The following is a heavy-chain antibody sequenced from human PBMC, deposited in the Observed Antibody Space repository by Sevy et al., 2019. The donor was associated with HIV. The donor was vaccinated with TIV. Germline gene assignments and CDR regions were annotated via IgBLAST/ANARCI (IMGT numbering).Heavy chain of an antibody. D-gene: IGHD3-16*02. V-gene: IGHV3-15*01. Sequence: GGSLRLSCAASGFTFSNAWMSWVRQAPGKGLEWVGRIRSKTDGGRTDYAASVKGRFTISRDDSKNTLYLQMNSLKTEDTAVYYCTNLSDYGWGSYRNSDYWGQGTLVTVSS. J-gene: IGHJ4*02. CDR1: GFTFSNAW. CDR2: IRSKTDGGRT. CDR3: TNLSDYGWGSYRNSDY.